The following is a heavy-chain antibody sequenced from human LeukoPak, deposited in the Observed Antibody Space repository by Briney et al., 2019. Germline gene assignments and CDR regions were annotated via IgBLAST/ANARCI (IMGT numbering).Heavy chain of an antibody. Sequence: SETLSLTCTVSGYSISSGYYWGWIRQPPGKGLEWIGSIYHSGSTYYNPSLKSRVTILVDTSKNQFSLKLSSVTAADTAVYYCARGPDYRNTYYYDSSGYQGYFDYWGQGTLVTVSS. CDR2: IYHSGST. D-gene: IGHD3-22*01. CDR3: ARGPDYRNTYYYDSSGYQGYFDY. V-gene: IGHV4-38-2*02. J-gene: IGHJ4*02. CDR1: GYSISSGYY.